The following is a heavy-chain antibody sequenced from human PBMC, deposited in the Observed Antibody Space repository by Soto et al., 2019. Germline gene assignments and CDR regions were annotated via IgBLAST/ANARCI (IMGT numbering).Heavy chain of an antibody. CDR1: GFTFSTYG. Sequence: PGGSLRLSCAASGFTFSTYGMHWVRQAPGKGLEWVALVWFDGSDKYSSDSVKGRFTISRDNSKNTLYLQMNSLRAGDTAVYYCARFYCSASSCYSVGGFDFWGQGTMVTVSS. CDR2: VWFDGSDK. V-gene: IGHV3-33*01. CDR3: ARFYCSASSCYSVGGFDF. D-gene: IGHD2-15*01. J-gene: IGHJ3*01.